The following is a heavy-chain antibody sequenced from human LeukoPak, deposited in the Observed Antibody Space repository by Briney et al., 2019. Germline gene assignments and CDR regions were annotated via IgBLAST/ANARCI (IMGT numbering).Heavy chain of an antibody. CDR3: ARVWSGYYPYFDY. Sequence: GGSLRLSCAASXXXXXXYEXXXXXXXPXXXXXWVXYXSSXGSTXXXAXSVTGRFTISRDNDKKSLSLQMNSLRAEDTAVYYCARVWSGYYPYFDYWGQGTLVTVSS. V-gene: IGHV3-48*03. CDR1: XXXXXXYE. J-gene: IGHJ4*02. CDR2: XSSXGSTX. D-gene: IGHD3-3*01.